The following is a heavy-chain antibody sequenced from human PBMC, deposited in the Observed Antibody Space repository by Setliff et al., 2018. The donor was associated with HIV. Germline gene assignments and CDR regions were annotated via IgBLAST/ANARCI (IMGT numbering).Heavy chain of an antibody. J-gene: IGHJ4*02. V-gene: IGHV1-8*02. CDR2: MNPNSGNT. Sequence: GASVKVSCKASGYTFSNYGINWVRQATGQGLEWMGWMNPNSGNTGYAQKFQGRVTMTRNTSISTAYMELSSLRSEDTAVYYCARFRKFQLVGALDYWGQGTLVTVSS. CDR3: ARFRKFQLVGALDY. CDR1: GYTFSNYG. D-gene: IGHD1-26*01.